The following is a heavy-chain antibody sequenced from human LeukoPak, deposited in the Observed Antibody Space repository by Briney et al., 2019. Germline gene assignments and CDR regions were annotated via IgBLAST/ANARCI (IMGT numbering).Heavy chain of an antibody. CDR3: ASTIVVVPAATPLGYYYYMDV. CDR1: GGSISSYY. V-gene: IGHV4-59*01. CDR2: IHYSGST. Sequence: SETLSLTCTVSGGSISSYYWSWIRQPPGKGLEWIGYIHYSGSTNYNPSLKSRVTISVDTSKNQFSLKLSSVTAADTAVYYCASTIVVVPAATPLGYYYYMDVWGKGTTVTVSS. J-gene: IGHJ6*03. D-gene: IGHD2-2*01.